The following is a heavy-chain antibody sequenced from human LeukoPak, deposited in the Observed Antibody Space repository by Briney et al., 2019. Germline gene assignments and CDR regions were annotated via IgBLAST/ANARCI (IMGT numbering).Heavy chain of an antibody. CDR1: GFTFSSYW. CDR3: ARHYDSTAYSLDY. J-gene: IGHJ4*02. CDR2: IKQDGSKK. V-gene: IGHV3-7*01. Sequence: PGGSLRLSCAASGFTFSSYWMTWVRQAPGKGLEWVANIKQDGSKKFYLYSVKGRFTISRDNAKESLSLQMSSLRAEDTAVYYCARHYDSTAYSLDYWGQGTLVTVSS. D-gene: IGHD3-22*01.